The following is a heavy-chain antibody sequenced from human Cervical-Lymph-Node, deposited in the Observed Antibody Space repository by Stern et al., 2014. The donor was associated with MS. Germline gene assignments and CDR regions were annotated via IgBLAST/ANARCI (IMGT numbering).Heavy chain of an antibody. V-gene: IGHV1-24*01. D-gene: IGHD2-21*02. Sequence: QVQLVQSGAEVKKPGASVKVSCKVSGYTLSEISMHWVRQATGKGLEWMGGFDPEHGETRYAQKCQGRVTMAEDRSTDTAYMELSSLRSEDTAVYYCATHRGRVTYYYGMDVWGQGTTVTVSS. CDR1: GYTLSEIS. CDR2: FDPEHGET. J-gene: IGHJ6*02. CDR3: ATHRGRVTYYYGMDV.